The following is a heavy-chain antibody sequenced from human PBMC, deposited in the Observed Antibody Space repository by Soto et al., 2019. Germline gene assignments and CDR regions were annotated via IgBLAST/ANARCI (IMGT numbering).Heavy chain of an antibody. J-gene: IGHJ4*02. CDR2: ISAYNGNT. Sequence: ASVKVSCTDSGYTFTSYGSSWVRQAPGQGLEWMGWISAYNGNTNYAQKLQGRVTMTTDTSTSTAYMELRSLRSDDTAVYYCARITMVRGVIITWDYWGQGTLVT. CDR3: ARITMVRGVIITWDY. CDR1: GYTFTSYG. V-gene: IGHV1-18*01. D-gene: IGHD3-10*01.